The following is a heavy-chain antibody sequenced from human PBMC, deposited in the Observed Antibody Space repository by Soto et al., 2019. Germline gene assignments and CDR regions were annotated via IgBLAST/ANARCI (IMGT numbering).Heavy chain of an antibody. CDR3: ARVLVGATPVDY. D-gene: IGHD1-26*01. Sequence: GASVKVSCTASGYTFTIYAMHWVRQAPGQRLEWMGWINAGNGNTKYSQKFQGRVTITRDTSASTAYMELSSLRSEDTAVYYCARVLVGATPVDYWGQGTLVTVSS. J-gene: IGHJ4*02. CDR1: GYTFTIYA. CDR2: INAGNGNT. V-gene: IGHV1-3*01.